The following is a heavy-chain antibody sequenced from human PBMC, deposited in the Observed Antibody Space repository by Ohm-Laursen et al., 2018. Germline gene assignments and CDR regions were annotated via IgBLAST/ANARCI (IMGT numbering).Heavy chain of an antibody. J-gene: IGHJ4*02. CDR3: ARGGVQYFDWSFPSLYYFDY. D-gene: IGHD3-9*01. Sequence: ASVKVSCKTSGYTFSSYGISWVRQAPGQGLEWMGWISVYNGNTKYAQKLQGRVTMTTDTSTSIAYMELRSLRSDDTAVYYCARGGVQYFDWSFPSLYYFDYWGQGTLVTVSS. CDR1: GYTFSSYG. CDR2: ISVYNGNT. V-gene: IGHV1-18*01.